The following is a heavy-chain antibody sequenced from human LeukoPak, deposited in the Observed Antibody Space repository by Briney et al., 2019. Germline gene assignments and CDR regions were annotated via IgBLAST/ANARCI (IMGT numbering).Heavy chain of an antibody. CDR1: GFTFSSNG. D-gene: IGHD3-10*01. CDR3: ARPYWPMVRGILTLYYGMDV. J-gene: IGHJ6*02. Sequence: GGSLRLSCAASGFTFSSNGMHWVRQAPGKGLEWVAVIWYDGSKKYYADSVKGRFTISRDNSKNTLDLQMDSLRAEDTAVYYCARPYWPMVRGILTLYYGMDVWGQGTTVTVSS. CDR2: IWYDGSKK. V-gene: IGHV3-33*01.